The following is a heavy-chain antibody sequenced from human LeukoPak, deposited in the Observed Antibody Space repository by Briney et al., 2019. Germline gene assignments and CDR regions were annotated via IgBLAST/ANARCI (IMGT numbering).Heavy chain of an antibody. Sequence: PGGSLRLSCAASGFTFSSYGMHWVRQAPGKGLEWVAVIWYDGSNKYYADSVKGRFTISRDNSKNTLYLQMNSLRAEDTAVYYCAKGGWGTVLDYWGQGTLVTVSP. CDR3: AKGGWGTVLDY. CDR2: IWYDGSNK. J-gene: IGHJ4*02. CDR1: GFTFSSYG. V-gene: IGHV3-33*06. D-gene: IGHD3-16*01.